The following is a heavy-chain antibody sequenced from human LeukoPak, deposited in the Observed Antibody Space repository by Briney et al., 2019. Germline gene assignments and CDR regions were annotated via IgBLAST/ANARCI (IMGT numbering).Heavy chain of an antibody. Sequence: SETLSLTCTVSGGSTSSYYWSWIRQPAGKGLEWIGRIYTSGSTNYNPSLKSRVTMSVDTSKNQFSLKRSSVTAADTAVYYCARVPHYYGSGSYSYQDAFDIWGQGTMVTVSS. D-gene: IGHD3-10*01. CDR1: GGSTSSYY. CDR2: IYTSGST. V-gene: IGHV4-4*07. J-gene: IGHJ3*02. CDR3: ARVPHYYGSGSYSYQDAFDI.